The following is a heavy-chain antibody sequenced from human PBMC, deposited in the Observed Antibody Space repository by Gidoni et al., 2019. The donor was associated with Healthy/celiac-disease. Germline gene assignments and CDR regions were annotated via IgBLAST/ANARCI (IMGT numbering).Heavy chain of an antibody. CDR3: ARGMVRGVPDWFDP. CDR1: WASVSSNSAA. V-gene: IGHV6-1*01. CDR2: TYYRAKWYN. J-gene: IGHJ5*02. Sequence: QVQLQQPGQGLVKPSQTLSLTCAISWASVSSNSAAWHWIRQSPARGLEWLGRTYYRAKWYNDYAVSVKSRITSNPDTSESQFSLQLNSVTPEDTAVYYCARGMVRGVPDWFDPWGQGTLVTVSS. D-gene: IGHD3-10*01.